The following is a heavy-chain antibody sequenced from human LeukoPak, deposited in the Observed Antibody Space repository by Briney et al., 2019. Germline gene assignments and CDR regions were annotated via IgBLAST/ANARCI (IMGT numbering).Heavy chain of an antibody. D-gene: IGHD3-10*01. J-gene: IGHJ4*02. Sequence: SVEVSCKASGGTFSSYAISWVRQAPGQGLEWMGGIIPIFGTANYAQKFQGRVTITADESTSTAYMELSSLRSEDTAVYYCASSYYYRSGSLGYWGQGTLVTVSS. CDR1: GGTFSSYA. CDR2: IIPIFGTA. CDR3: ASSYYYRSGSLGY. V-gene: IGHV1-69*13.